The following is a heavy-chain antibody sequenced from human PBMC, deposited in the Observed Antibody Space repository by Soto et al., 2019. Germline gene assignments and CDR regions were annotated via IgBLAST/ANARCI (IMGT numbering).Heavy chain of an antibody. J-gene: IGHJ4*02. Sequence: PGESLKISCQGSGCSFTIYWVTWMRQLPGKGLEWMGSIAPGNSYANYSPSFQGHVTISADKSINTAYLQWSRLEASDTSMYYCPRRLPHPTPLIGRTEPESRGQATLVNVAS. CDR1: GCSFTIYW. D-gene: IGHD1-20*01. CDR3: PRRLPHPTPLIGRTEPES. CDR2: IAPGNSYA. V-gene: IGHV5-10-1*01.